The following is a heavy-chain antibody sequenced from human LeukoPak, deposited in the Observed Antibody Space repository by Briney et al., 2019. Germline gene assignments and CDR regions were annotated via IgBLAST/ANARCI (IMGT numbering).Heavy chain of an antibody. CDR1: GYTFTSYY. CDR3: AXXGSVVIAPRYYYMDV. J-gene: IGHJ6*03. Sequence: XSVKVXCKASGYTFTSYYMHWVRQAPGQGLEWMGIINPSGGSTSYAQKFQGRVTMTRDMSTSTVYMELSSLRYEDTAGEYCAXXGSVVIAPRYYYMDVWGKGTTVTVSS. CDR2: INPSGGST. D-gene: IGHD3-22*01. V-gene: IGHV1-46*01.